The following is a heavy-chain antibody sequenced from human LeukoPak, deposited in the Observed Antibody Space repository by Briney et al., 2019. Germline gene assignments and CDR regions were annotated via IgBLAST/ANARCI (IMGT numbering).Heavy chain of an antibody. J-gene: IGHJ4*02. Sequence: SETLSLTCSVSGGSITSSSFYWGWIRQPPGKGLEWIGSIYYSGTTYYNPSLKSRVTMSVNTSKNQFSLKLSSVTAADTAVYYCASPSSLLSFDYWGQGSLVTVSS. V-gene: IGHV4-39*01. CDR2: IYYSGTT. D-gene: IGHD3-16*02. CDR1: GGSITSSSFY. CDR3: ASPSSLLSFDY.